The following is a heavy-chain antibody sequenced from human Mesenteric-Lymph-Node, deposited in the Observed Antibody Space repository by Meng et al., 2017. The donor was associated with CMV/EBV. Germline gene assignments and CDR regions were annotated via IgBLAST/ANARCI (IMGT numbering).Heavy chain of an antibody. J-gene: IGHJ4*02. CDR3: AREIGDSSGWYIDY. Sequence: DSVSSNSAAWNWIRQSPSRGLEWLGRTYYRSKWYNDYAVSVKSRITINPDTSKNQFSLQLNSVTPEDTAVYYCAREIGDSSGWYIDYWGQGTLVTVSS. CDR2: TYYRSKWYN. D-gene: IGHD6-19*01. CDR1: DSVSSNSAA. V-gene: IGHV6-1*01.